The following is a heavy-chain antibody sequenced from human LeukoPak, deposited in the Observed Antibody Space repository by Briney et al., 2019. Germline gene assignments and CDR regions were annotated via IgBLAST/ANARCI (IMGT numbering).Heavy chain of an antibody. CDR3: ARQNYGSAPLRY. CDR2: INHSGTT. J-gene: IGHJ4*02. D-gene: IGHD3-10*01. Sequence: PSETLSLTCVVYGGSFSGYYWSWIRQPPGKGLEWIGEINHSGTTNYNPSLKSRVTMSVDTSKNQFSLKLTSVTAADTAVYYCARQNYGSAPLRYWGQGTLVTVSS. V-gene: IGHV4-34*01. CDR1: GGSFSGYY.